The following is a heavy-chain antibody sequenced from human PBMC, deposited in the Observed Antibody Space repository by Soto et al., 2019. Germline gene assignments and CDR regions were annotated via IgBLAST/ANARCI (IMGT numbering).Heavy chain of an antibody. Sequence: SDTLSLTCTVSGGSIRSNYYYWGWLRQPPGKELEWIGSVFYTGSTYYNPSLQSRLTMSVDTSKNQFSLKLNSVTAADTAVYYCSTGPDGNFDSWGQGTRVTVSS. D-gene: IGHD1-1*01. J-gene: IGHJ4*02. V-gene: IGHV4-39*01. CDR1: GGSIRSNYYY. CDR2: VFYTGST. CDR3: STGPDGNFDS.